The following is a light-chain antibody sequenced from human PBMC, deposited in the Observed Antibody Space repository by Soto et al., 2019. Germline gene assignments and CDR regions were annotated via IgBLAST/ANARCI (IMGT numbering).Light chain of an antibody. J-gene: IGKJ4*01. V-gene: IGKV3-20*01. CDR3: QQYDNSPLT. CDR2: GVS. Sequence: EIVLTQSPGTLSLSPGERATLSCTASQSISGSYLAWYQQKPGQAPRVVIYGVSRRATGIPDRFSGSGSGTDFTLTNSRLEPEDFAVYYCQQYDNSPLTFGGGTKVEVK. CDR1: QSISGSY.